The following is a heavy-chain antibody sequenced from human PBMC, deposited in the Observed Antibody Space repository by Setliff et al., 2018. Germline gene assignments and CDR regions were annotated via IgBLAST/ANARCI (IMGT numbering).Heavy chain of an antibody. D-gene: IGHD5-12*01. CDR2: INWNGGST. Sequence: GGSLRLSCAASGFTFVDYGMTWVRQAPGKGLEWVSGINWNGGSTGYADSVKGRFTISRDNVKNSLYLQMNSLRAEDTALYYCARTHRGYSGLNYFDYWGQGTLVTVSS. CDR1: GFTFVDYG. CDR3: ARTHRGYSGLNYFDY. V-gene: IGHV3-20*04. J-gene: IGHJ4*02.